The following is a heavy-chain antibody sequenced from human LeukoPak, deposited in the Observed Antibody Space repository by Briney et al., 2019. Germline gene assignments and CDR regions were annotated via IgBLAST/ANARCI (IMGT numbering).Heavy chain of an antibody. Sequence: GGSLRLSCAASGFSFDDYGMNWVRQAAGKGVEGVSYISSSGSTIYYADSVKGRFTISRDNAKNSLYLQMNSLRAEDTAVYYCAELGITMIGGVWGKGTTVTISS. CDR3: AELGITMIGGV. CDR2: ISSSGSTI. V-gene: IGHV3-48*03. J-gene: IGHJ6*04. CDR1: GFSFDDYG. D-gene: IGHD3-10*02.